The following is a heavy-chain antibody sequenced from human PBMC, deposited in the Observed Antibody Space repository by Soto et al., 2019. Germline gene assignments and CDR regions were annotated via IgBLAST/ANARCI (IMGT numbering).Heavy chain of an antibody. CDR3: AKEGYVSGFF. J-gene: IGHJ4*02. V-gene: IGHV3-23*01. CDR1: GFTISTHA. D-gene: IGHD3-10*01. CDR2: ISGGAGST. Sequence: EVQLLESGGGLVQPGGSLRLSCAVSGFTISTHAIIWVRQGPGKGLEWVSGISGGAGSTYYADSVKGRFTISRDNPKNALYRQMNSLRAEDTAVYYCAKEGYVSGFFWGQGTLVTVSS.